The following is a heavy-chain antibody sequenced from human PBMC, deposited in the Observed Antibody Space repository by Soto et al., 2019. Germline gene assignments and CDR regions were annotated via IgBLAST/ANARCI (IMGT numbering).Heavy chain of an antibody. D-gene: IGHD3-9*01. CDR1: GGSISSGAYY. J-gene: IGHJ4*01. CDR3: ARASREYDILTGYRPSFDY. CDR2: IYYIGST. V-gene: IGHV4-31*03. Sequence: PSETLSLTCTVSGGSISSGAYYWSWIRQHPGKGLEWIGYIYYIGSTYYNPSLKSRVTISVGTSKNQFSLKLSSVTAADTAVYYCARASREYDILTGYRPSFDYWGRGTLVTVS.